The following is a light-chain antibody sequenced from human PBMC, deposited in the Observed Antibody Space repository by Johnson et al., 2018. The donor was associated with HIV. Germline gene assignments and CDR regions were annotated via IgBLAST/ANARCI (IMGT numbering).Light chain of an antibody. CDR2: DNN. CDR1: SSNIGNNY. J-gene: IGLJ1*01. CDR3: GTWDSSLSAGV. Sequence: QSILTQPPSVSAALGQKVTVSCAGSSSNIGNNYVSWYQQLPGTAPKLLIYDNNKRPSGIPDRFSGSKSGTSATLDIAGLQTGDEAVYYCGTWDSSLSAGVFGPGTKVSVL. V-gene: IGLV1-51*01.